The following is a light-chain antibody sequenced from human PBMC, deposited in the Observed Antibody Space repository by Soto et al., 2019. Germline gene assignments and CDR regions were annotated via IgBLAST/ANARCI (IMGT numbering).Light chain of an antibody. V-gene: IGKV3-11*01. Sequence: VLTQSPVTLSLSPGETATLFCKASQSVGIYLGWFQQKPGQAPRVLIYDATNRAGGVPDRFSGSGSGTDFTLTISSLEAEDSAVYYCQQRDICPPLTFGGGTKVEIK. CDR1: QSVGIY. J-gene: IGKJ4*01. CDR2: DAT. CDR3: QQRDICPPLT.